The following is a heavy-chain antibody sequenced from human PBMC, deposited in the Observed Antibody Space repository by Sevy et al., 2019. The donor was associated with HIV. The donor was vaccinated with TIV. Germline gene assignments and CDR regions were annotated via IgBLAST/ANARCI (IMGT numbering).Heavy chain of an antibody. Sequence: GGSLRLSCAASGFTFSSYAMHWVRQAPGKGLEWVAVISYDGSNKYYADSVKGRFTISGDNSKNTLYLQMNSLRADETAVYYCARDFRISSTTGTPYCQHWGQGTLVTASA. V-gene: IGHV3-30-3*01. CDR1: GFTFSSYA. J-gene: IGHJ1*01. D-gene: IGHD4-17*01. CDR2: ISYDGSNK. CDR3: ARDFRISSTTGTPYCQH.